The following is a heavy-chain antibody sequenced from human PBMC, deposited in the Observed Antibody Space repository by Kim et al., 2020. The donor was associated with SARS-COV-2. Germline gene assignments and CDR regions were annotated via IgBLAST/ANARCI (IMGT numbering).Heavy chain of an antibody. CDR1: GYTFTSYY. Sequence: ASVKVSCKASGYTFTSYYMHWVRQAPGQGLEWMGIINPSGGSTSYAQKFQGRVTMTRDTSTSTVYMELRSLRSEDTAVYYCAREWGPAAAIVRNWFDPWGQGTLVTVSS. D-gene: IGHD2-2*01. CDR3: AREWGPAAAIVRNWFDP. J-gene: IGHJ5*02. CDR2: INPSGGST. V-gene: IGHV1-46*01.